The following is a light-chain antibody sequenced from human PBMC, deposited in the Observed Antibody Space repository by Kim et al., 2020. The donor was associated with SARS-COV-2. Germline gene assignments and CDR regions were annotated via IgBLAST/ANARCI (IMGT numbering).Light chain of an antibody. CDR2: KVA. CDR1: QSLVYSDGNTY. CDR3: MQGTHWPLT. Sequence: PASISGRSSQSLVYSDGNTYLNWFQQRTGQSPRRLIYKVASRDYGVPDRFSGSRSGTDFTLTISRVEAEDVRVYYCMQGTHWPLTFGGGTKVDIK. V-gene: IGKV2-30*01. J-gene: IGKJ4*01.